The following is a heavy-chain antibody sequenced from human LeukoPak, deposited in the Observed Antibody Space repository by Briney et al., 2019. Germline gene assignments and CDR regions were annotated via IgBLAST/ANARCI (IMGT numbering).Heavy chain of an antibody. Sequence: SETLSLTCTVSGGSISSSSYYWGWIRPPPGKGLEWIGSNYYSGSTYYNPSLKSRVTISVDTSKNQFSLKLSSVTAADTAVYYCARRRYDFWSGYLGWFDPWGQGTLVTVSS. J-gene: IGHJ5*02. D-gene: IGHD3-3*01. CDR3: ARRRYDFWSGYLGWFDP. CDR1: GGSISSSSYY. CDR2: NYYSGST. V-gene: IGHV4-39*01.